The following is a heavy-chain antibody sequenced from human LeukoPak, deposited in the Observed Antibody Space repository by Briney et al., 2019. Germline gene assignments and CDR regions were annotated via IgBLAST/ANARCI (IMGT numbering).Heavy chain of an antibody. CDR3: AKEPRDGYNYGYYYGMDV. CDR2: ISYDGSNK. J-gene: IGHJ6*02. D-gene: IGHD5-24*01. V-gene: IGHV3-30*18. CDR1: GLTFSSYG. Sequence: GGSLRLSCAASGLTFSSYGMHWVRQAPGKGLEWVAVISYDGSNKYYADSVKGRFTISRDNSKNTLYLQMNSLRAEDTAVYYCAKEPRDGYNYGYYYGMDVWGQGTTVTVSS.